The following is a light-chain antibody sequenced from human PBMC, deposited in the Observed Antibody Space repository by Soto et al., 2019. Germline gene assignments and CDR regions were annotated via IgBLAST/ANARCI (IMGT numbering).Light chain of an antibody. CDR2: GAS. V-gene: IGKV3D-20*02. CDR1: QSVSSSY. J-gene: IGKJ5*01. Sequence: IVLTHSAGALSLCAGERXTLXCRAXQSVSSSYLAWYQQKPGQAPRLLIYGASNRATGIPARFSGSGSGTDFTLTISSLEPEDFAVYYCQQRSNWPPITFGQGTRLEIK. CDR3: QQRSNWPPIT.